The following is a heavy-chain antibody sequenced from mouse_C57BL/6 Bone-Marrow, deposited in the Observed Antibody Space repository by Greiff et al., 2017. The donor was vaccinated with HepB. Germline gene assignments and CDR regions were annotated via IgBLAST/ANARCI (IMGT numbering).Heavy chain of an antibody. CDR3: ASWINYGNLRRAMDY. D-gene: IGHD2-1*01. CDR1: GFSLTSYG. Sequence: VKLMESGPGLVAPSQSLSITCTVSGFSLTSYGVDWVRQSPGKGLEWLGVIWGVGSTNYNSALKSRLSISKDNSKSQVFLKMNSLQTDDTAMYYCASWINYGNLRRAMDYWGQGTSVTVSS. V-gene: IGHV2-6*01. CDR2: IWGVGST. J-gene: IGHJ4*01.